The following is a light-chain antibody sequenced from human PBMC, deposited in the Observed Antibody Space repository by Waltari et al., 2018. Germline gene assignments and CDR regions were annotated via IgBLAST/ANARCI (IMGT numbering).Light chain of an antibody. CDR3: QQYGSSPHLT. CDR2: GAS. CDR1: QSVSSSY. Sequence: EIALTQSQGTLSLSPGERASLSCRASQSVSSSYLAGYQQKPGHAPRLLMYGASSRATGIPDRFSGSLSVTDFTLTISRLEPEDFAVYYCQQYGSSPHLTFCPGTKVHIK. J-gene: IGKJ3*01. V-gene: IGKV3-20*01.